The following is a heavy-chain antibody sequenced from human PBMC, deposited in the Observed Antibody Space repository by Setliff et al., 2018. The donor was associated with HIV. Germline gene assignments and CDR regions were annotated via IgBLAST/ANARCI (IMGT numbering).Heavy chain of an antibody. Sequence: PSETLSLTCTVPGCSISSGYYWAWIRQPPGKGLEWIGYIYHAGNTYYNPSLKSRVTISVDTSKNQISLRLNSLTAADTAVYYCARGTTLNVVPDAFDIWGQGTMVT. CDR2: IYHAGNT. CDR3: ARGTTLNVVPDAFDI. J-gene: IGHJ3*02. CDR1: GCSISSGYY. V-gene: IGHV4-38-2*02. D-gene: IGHD4-17*01.